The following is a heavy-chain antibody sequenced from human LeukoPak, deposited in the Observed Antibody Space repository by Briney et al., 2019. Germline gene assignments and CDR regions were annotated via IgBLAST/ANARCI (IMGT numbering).Heavy chain of an antibody. CDR1: GYSFTSYW. CDR2: IYPGDSDT. D-gene: IGHD2-2*02. V-gene: IGHV5-51*01. Sequence: GESLKISCKSSGYSFTSYWIGWVRQMPGKGLEWMGIIYPGDSDTRYSPSFQGQVTISADKSISTAYLQWSSLKASDTAMYYCARRGYCSSTSCYKRGSSAPRKYNWFDPWGQGTLVTVSS. CDR3: ARRGYCSSTSCYKRGSSAPRKYNWFDP. J-gene: IGHJ5*02.